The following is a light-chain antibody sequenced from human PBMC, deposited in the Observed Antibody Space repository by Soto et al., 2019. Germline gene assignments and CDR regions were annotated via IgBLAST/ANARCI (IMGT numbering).Light chain of an antibody. V-gene: IGLV1-44*01. CDR2: NNN. CDR3: AAWDDSLNGVV. J-gene: IGLJ2*01. Sequence: HSVLTQPPSASGTPGQRVTISCSGSSSNIGINTVNWYQHLPGTAPKLLIYNNNQRPSGVPDRFSGSKSGTSASLAISGLQSEDETDYYCAAWDDSLNGVVFGGGTQLTVL. CDR1: SSNIGINT.